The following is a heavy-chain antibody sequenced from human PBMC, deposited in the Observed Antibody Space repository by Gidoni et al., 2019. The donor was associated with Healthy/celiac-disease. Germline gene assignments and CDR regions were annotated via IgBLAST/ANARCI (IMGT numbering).Heavy chain of an antibody. CDR1: GLPFSSYA. Sequence: EVQLLESGGGLVQPGGSLRLSCEASGLPFSSYAMSWVRQAPGKGLEWVSAISGSGGSTYYADSVKGRFTISRDNSKNALYLQMNSLRAEDTAVYYCAKVERAAAGTFDYWGQGTLVTVSS. J-gene: IGHJ4*02. CDR3: AKVERAAAGTFDY. CDR2: ISGSGGST. D-gene: IGHD6-13*01. V-gene: IGHV3-23*01.